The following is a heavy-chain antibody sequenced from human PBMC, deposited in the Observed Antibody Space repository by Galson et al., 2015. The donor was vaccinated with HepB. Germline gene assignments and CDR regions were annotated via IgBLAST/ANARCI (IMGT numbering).Heavy chain of an antibody. D-gene: IGHD6-13*01. J-gene: IGHJ6*02. CDR1: GFTFSSYG. CDR3: ARDNKVPGAAAGIGHGMDV. V-gene: IGHV3-30*02. CDR2: IRYDGSNK. Sequence: SLRLSCAASGFTFSSYGMHWVRQAPGKGLEWVAFIRYDGSNKYYADSVKGRFTISRDNSKNTLYLQMNSLRAEDTAVYYCARDNKVPGAAAGIGHGMDVWGQGTTVTVSS.